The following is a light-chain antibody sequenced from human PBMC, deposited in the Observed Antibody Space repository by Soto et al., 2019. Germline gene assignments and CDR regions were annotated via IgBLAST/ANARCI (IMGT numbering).Light chain of an antibody. CDR2: GAS. V-gene: IGKV3-15*01. CDR1: QSVSSN. J-gene: IGKJ4*01. Sequence: EIVMTQSPATLSVSPGERATLSCRASQSVSSNLAWYQQKPGQAPRPLIYGASTRATGIPARFSGSGSGTEFTLTISSLQSEDFAVYYCQHYNNWLTFGGGTKVEIK. CDR3: QHYNNWLT.